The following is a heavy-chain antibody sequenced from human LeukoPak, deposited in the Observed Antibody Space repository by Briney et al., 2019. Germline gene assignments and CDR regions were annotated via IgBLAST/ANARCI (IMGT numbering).Heavy chain of an antibody. J-gene: IGHJ4*02. CDR3: AREYSGSY. CDR1: GYTFTGYY. V-gene: IGHV1-2*02. Sequence: ASVKVSCKASGYTFTGYYMHWVRQAPGQGLEWMGWINPNSGGTNYAQKFQGRVTMTRDTSISTVYMELSSLRSEDTAVYYCAREYSGSYWGQGTLVTVSS. CDR2: INPNSGGT. D-gene: IGHD1-26*01.